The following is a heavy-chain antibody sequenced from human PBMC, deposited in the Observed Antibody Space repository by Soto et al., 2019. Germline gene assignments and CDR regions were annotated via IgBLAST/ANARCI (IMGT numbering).Heavy chain of an antibody. J-gene: IGHJ3*02. CDR3: ARVAVATDAFDI. D-gene: IGHD6-19*01. CDR1: GFTFSSYS. Sequence: EVQLVESGGGLVKPGGSLRLSCAASGFTFSSYSMNWVRQAPGKGLEWVSSISSSSSYIYYADSVEGRFTISRDNAKNSLYLQMNSLRAEDTAVYYCARVAVATDAFDIWGQGTMVTVSS. V-gene: IGHV3-21*01. CDR2: ISSSSSYI.